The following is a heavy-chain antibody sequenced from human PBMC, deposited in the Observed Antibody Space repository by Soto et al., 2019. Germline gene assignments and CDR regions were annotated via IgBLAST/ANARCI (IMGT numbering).Heavy chain of an antibody. CDR3: ARVSSSSRTWFDP. CDR2: LYHDGST. CDR1: GDSISSDNW. V-gene: IGHV4-4*02. J-gene: IGHJ5*02. D-gene: IGHD6-6*01. Sequence: QVRLQESGPGLVKPSGTLSLTCAVSGDSISSDNWWSWVRQPPGKGLAWIGELYHDGSTHYNPSLKSRVTISVDKSKNQFFLKLSSVTAADTAMYYCARVSSSSRTWFDPWGQGTLVTVSS.